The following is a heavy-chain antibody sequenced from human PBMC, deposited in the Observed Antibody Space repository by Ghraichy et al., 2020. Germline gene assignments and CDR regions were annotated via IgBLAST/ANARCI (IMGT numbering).Heavy chain of an antibody. V-gene: IGHV3-48*02. CDR1: GFTFSSYS. J-gene: IGHJ4*02. D-gene: IGHD2-21*02. CDR3: ARDTIAYCGGDCYPGYFDY. Sequence: GGSLRLSCAASGFTFSSYSMNWVRQAPGKGLEWVSYISSSSSTIYYADSVKGRFTISRDNAKNSLYLQMNSLRDEDTAVYYCARDTIAYCGGDCYPGYFDYWGQGTLVTVSS. CDR2: ISSSSSTI.